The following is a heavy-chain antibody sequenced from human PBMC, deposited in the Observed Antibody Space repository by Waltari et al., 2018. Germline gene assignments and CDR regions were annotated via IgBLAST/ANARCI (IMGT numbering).Heavy chain of an antibody. J-gene: IGHJ4*02. CDR2: ISPRGST. Sequence: QVQLLESGPGLVKPSETLSLTCAVSGSSVDSAKYWGWIRQPPGKGLEWIGSISPRGSTYYNSSLGSRVTVSVDTSTNQFSLKLTSVTAADTAIYYCARVVAPYYFDSSGHELHYFDYWGQGTRVTVSS. CDR1: GSSVDSAKY. V-gene: IGHV4-38-2*01. D-gene: IGHD3-22*01. CDR3: ARVVAPYYFDSSGHELHYFDY.